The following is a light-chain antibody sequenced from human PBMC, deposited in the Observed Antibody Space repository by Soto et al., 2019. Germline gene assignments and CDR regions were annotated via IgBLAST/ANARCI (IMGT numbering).Light chain of an antibody. CDR1: QSVSDY. V-gene: IGKV3-11*01. CDR2: DVS. CDR3: QQRYDWPWT. Sequence: IVLTQSPAIMSLSPGESASLSCRASQSVSDYLAWYQQKPGQAPRLFIYDVSKRATGIPARFSGSGSGTDVTLTISRLENEDGAVYFCQQRYDWPWTFGLGTKVDNK. J-gene: IGKJ1*01.